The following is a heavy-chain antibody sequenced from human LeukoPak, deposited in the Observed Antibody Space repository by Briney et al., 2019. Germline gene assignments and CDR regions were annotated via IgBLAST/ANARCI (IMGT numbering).Heavy chain of an antibody. CDR2: ISGSGGST. CDR1: GFTFSSYA. D-gene: IGHD2-2*01. Sequence: GGSLRLSCAASGFTFSSYAMSWVRQAPGKGLEWVSAISGSGGSTYYADSVKGRFTIPRDNSKNTLYLQMNSLRAEDTAIYYCAKPETPAVPHFDYWGQGTLVTVSS. V-gene: IGHV3-23*01. CDR3: AKPETPAVPHFDY. J-gene: IGHJ4*02.